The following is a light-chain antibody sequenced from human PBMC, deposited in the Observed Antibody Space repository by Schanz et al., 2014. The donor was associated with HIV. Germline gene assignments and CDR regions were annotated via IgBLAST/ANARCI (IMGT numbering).Light chain of an antibody. CDR1: RNDVGTYNL. J-gene: IGLJ2*01. CDR2: EVT. Sequence: QSALTQPASVSGSPGQSITISCTGTRNDVGTYNLVSWYQQHPGKAPQLMIYEVTKRPSGVSNRFSGSKSGNTASLTISGLQAEDEADYYCSSSAHGSISVVFGGGTKLTVL. V-gene: IGLV2-23*02. CDR3: SSSAHGSISVV.